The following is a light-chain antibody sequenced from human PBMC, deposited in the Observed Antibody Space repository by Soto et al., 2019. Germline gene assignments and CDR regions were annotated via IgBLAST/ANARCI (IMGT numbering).Light chain of an antibody. Sequence: QSVLTQPPSVSGAPGQRVTISCTGGSSNIGAGYDVQWYQQLPGTTPKLLISDSTNRPSGVPDRFSGSKSDTSASLAITGLQAEDEADYYCQSYDSSLTVVLFGGGTQLTVL. CDR2: DST. CDR3: QSYDSSLTVVL. CDR1: SSNIGAGYD. V-gene: IGLV1-40*01. J-gene: IGLJ3*02.